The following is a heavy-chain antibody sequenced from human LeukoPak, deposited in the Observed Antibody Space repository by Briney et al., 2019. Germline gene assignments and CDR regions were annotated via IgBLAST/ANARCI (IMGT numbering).Heavy chain of an antibody. D-gene: IGHD6-13*01. CDR2: IYTGDSDS. CDR3: ARHASRGYQIDY. CDR1: GYSFNSYW. V-gene: IGHV5-51*01. J-gene: IGHJ4*02. Sequence: GESLKISCRGSGYSFNSYWIGWVRQMPGKGLEGMGIIYTGDSDSRSSSSFQDQVTISADKSNSTAYLQWTSLKAMDTAMYYCARHASRGYQIDYWGEGTLVTASS.